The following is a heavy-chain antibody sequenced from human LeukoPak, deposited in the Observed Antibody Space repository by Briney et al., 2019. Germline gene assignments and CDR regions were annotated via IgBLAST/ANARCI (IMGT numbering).Heavy chain of an antibody. J-gene: IGHJ3*02. Sequence: ASVKVSCKASGGTFSSYAISWVRQAPGQGLEWMGRIIPILGIANYAQKFQGRVTITADKSTSTAYMELSSLRSEDTGVYYCASTLDTAMALWSFDIWGQGTMVTVSS. D-gene: IGHD5-18*01. V-gene: IGHV1-69*04. CDR1: GGTFSSYA. CDR2: IIPILGIA. CDR3: ASTLDTAMALWSFDI.